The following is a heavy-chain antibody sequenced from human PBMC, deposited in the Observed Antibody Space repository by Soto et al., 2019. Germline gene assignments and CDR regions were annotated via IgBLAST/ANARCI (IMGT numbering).Heavy chain of an antibody. D-gene: IGHD2-21*01. CDR1: GFTFSSYG. CDR3: ARIVGTPPYYFDY. CDR2: ISYDESNK. J-gene: IGHJ4*02. Sequence: GGSLRLSCAASGFTFSSYGMHWVRQAPGKGLEWVAVISYDESNKYYRDSVKGRFSISRDNSKNTLFLQMNSLRAEDTAVYYCARIVGTPPYYFDYWGQGTLVTVSS. V-gene: IGHV3-30*03.